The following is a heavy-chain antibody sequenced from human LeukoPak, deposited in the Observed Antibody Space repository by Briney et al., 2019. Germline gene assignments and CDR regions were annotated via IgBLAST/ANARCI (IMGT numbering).Heavy chain of an antibody. CDR2: ISSSGSTI. CDR3: ARGLTYYYDSSGLI. J-gene: IGHJ4*02. D-gene: IGHD3-22*01. Sequence: GGSLRLSCAASGFTFSDYYMSWIRQAPGKGLEWVSYISSSGSTIYYADSVKGRFTIARDNAKNSLYLQMNSLRAEDTAVYYCARGLTYYYDSSGLIWGQGTLVTVSS. CDR1: GFTFSDYY. V-gene: IGHV3-11*01.